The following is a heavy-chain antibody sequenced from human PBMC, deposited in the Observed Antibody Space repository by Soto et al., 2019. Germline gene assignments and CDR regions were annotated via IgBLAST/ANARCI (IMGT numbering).Heavy chain of an antibody. CDR2: MNPNRGNT. J-gene: IGHJ4*02. D-gene: IGHD5-12*01. CDR3: ARGHSGYDGAY. CDR1: GYTINSND. V-gene: IGHV1-8*01. Sequence: GAPAKLTCTASGYTINSNDLNWARQATGQGLEWMGWMNPNRGNTGYAQKFQGRVTMTRNTSISTAYMELSSLRSEDTAVYYCARGHSGYDGAYWGQGTLVTVSS.